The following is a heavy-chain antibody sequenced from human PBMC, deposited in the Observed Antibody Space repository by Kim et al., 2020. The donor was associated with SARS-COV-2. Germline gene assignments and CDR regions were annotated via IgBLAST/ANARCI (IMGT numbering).Heavy chain of an antibody. CDR3: ARLKGGRYDFWSGPPGGYGMDV. CDR1: GYSFTSYW. V-gene: IGHV5-51*01. D-gene: IGHD3-3*01. CDR2: IYPGDSDT. Sequence: GESLKISCKGSGYSFTSYWIGWVRQMPGKGLEWMGIIYPGDSDTRYSPSFQGQVTISADKSISTAYLQWSSLKASDTAMYYCARLKGGRYDFWSGPPGGYGMDVWGQGTTVTVSS. J-gene: IGHJ6*02.